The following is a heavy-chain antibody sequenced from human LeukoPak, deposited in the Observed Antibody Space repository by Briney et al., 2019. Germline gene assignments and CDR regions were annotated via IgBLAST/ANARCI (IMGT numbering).Heavy chain of an antibody. CDR1: GFTFSSYA. CDR2: ISYDGSNK. V-gene: IGHV3-30*04. J-gene: IGHJ4*02. D-gene: IGHD3-22*01. CDR3: ARTSYYDSSGYYYDYFDY. Sequence: GGSLRLSCAASGFTFSSYAMSWVRQAPGKGLEWVAVISYDGSNKYYADSVKGRFTISRDNSKNTLYLQMNSLRAEDTAVYYCARTSYYDSSGYYYDYFDYWGQGTLVTVSS.